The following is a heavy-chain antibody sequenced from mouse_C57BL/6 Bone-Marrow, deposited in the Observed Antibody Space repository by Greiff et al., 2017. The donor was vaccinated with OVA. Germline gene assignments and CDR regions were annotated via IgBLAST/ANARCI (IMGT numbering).Heavy chain of an antibody. J-gene: IGHJ1*03. D-gene: IGHD2-10*01. V-gene: IGHV3-1*01. CDR2: ISYSGST. CDR1: GYSITSGYD. CDR3: AREPYYGNYFDV. Sequence: EVKLMESGPGMVKPSQSLSLTCTVTGYSITSGYDWHWIRHFPGNKLEWMGYISYSGSTNYNPSLKSRISITHDTSKNHFFLKLTSVTTEDTATYYCAREPYYGNYFDVWGTGTTVTVSS.